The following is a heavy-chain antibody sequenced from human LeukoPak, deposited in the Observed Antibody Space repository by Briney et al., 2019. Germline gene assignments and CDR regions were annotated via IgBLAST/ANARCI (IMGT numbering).Heavy chain of an antibody. CDR1: GFTFSNAW. Sequence: GGSLRLSCAASGFTFSNAWMSWVRQAPGKGLEWVGRIKSKTDGGTTDYAAPVKGRFTISRDDSKNTLYLQMNSLKTEVTAVYYCTTVELGMIVVVNYFDYWGQGTLVTVSS. CDR2: IKSKTDGGTT. D-gene: IGHD3-22*01. CDR3: TTVELGMIVVVNYFDY. V-gene: IGHV3-15*01. J-gene: IGHJ4*02.